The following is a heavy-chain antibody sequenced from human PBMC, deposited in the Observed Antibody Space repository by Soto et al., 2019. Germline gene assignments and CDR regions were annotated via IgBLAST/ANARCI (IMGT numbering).Heavy chain of an antibody. CDR2: ISGSGSST. V-gene: IGHV3-23*01. D-gene: IGHD6-13*01. Sequence: VRLSCAASGFTFSSYAMSWVRQAPGKGLEWVSAISGSGSSTYYADSVKGRFTISRDNSKNTLYLQMNSLRAEDTTVYYCANPLPSPLLAAAYGMDVWGQGTTVTVSS. J-gene: IGHJ6*02. CDR1: GFTFSSYA. CDR3: ANPLPSPLLAAAYGMDV.